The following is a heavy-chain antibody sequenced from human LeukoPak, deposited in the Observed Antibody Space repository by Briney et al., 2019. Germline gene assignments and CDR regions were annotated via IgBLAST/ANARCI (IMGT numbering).Heavy chain of an antibody. Sequence: SQTLSLTCTVSGGSISSGGYYWSGIRQHPGKGLEWFGYIYYSGSTYYNPSLKSRVTISVDTSKNQFSLKLSSVTAADTAVYYCARVVGDGYNYRSWHFDYWGQGTLVTVSS. V-gene: IGHV4-31*03. CDR2: IYYSGST. CDR3: ARVVGDGYNYRSWHFDY. CDR1: GGSISSGGYY. D-gene: IGHD5-24*01. J-gene: IGHJ4*02.